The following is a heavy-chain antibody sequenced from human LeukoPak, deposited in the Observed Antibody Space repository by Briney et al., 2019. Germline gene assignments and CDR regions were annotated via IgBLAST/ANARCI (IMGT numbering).Heavy chain of an antibody. D-gene: IGHD4-11*01. J-gene: IGHJ4*02. CDR1: GFTFSNYG. CDR3: AKGKFNSNFFDY. V-gene: IGHV3-30*02. Sequence: GGSLRLSCAASGFTFSNYGMHWVRQAPGKGLEWVAFIRYDGSNKYYADSVKGRFTISRDNSKNTLYLQMNSLRAEDTAVYYCAKGKFNSNFFDYWGQGTLVTVSS. CDR2: IRYDGSNK.